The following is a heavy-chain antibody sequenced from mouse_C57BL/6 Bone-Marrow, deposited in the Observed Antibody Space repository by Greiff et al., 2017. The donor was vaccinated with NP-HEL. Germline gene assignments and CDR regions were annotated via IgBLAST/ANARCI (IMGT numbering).Heavy chain of an antibody. D-gene: IGHD4-1*01. CDR2: IDPSDSYT. CDR3: ARRYWDEMAY. Sequence: QVQLQQPGAELVRPGTSVKLSCKASGYTFTSYWMHWVKQRPGQGLEWIGVIDPSDSYTNYNQKFKGKATLTVDTSSSTAYMQLSSLTSEDSAVYYYARRYWDEMAYWGQGTLVTVSS. V-gene: IGHV1-59*01. J-gene: IGHJ3*01. CDR1: GYTFTSYW.